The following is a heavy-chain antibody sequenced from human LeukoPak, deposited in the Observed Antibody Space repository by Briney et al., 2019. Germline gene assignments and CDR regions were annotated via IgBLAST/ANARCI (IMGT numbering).Heavy chain of an antibody. CDR1: VYTFTSYG. CDR3: ARAGITMVRGVIITKYYFDY. V-gene: IGHV1-18*01. J-gene: IGHJ4*02. Sequence: ASVKVSCKASVYTFTSYGISWVRQAPGQALEWRGWISAYNGNTNYAQKLQVRVTMTTDTTTSTAYMELRSLRSDDTAVYYCARAGITMVRGVIITKYYFDYWGQGTLVTVSS. CDR2: ISAYNGNT. D-gene: IGHD3-10*01.